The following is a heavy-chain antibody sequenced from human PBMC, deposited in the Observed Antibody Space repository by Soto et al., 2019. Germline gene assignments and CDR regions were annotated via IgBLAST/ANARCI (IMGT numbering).Heavy chain of an antibody. CDR1: GFTFSSYA. D-gene: IGHD6-19*01. V-gene: IGHV3-23*01. CDR3: AKDAPGIAVAGDAFDI. Sequence: EVQLLESGGGLVQPGGSLRLSCAASGFTFSSYAMSWVRQAPGKGLEWVSAISGSGGSTYYADSVKGRFTISRDNSKNTLYLQMNNLRAEDTAVYYCAKDAPGIAVAGDAFDIWGQGTMVTVSS. J-gene: IGHJ3*02. CDR2: ISGSGGST.